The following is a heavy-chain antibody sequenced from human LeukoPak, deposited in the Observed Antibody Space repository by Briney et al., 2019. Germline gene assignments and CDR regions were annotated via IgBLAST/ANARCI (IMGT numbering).Heavy chain of an antibody. V-gene: IGHV1-18*01. CDR3: ARDSDPGFDY. CDR2: ISAYNGNT. Sequence: ASVKVSCKASGYTFTSYAMHWVRQAPGQGLEWMGWISAYNGNTNYARKLQGRVTMTTDTSTSTAYVELRSLRSDDTAVYYCARDSDPGFDYWGQGTLVTVSS. CDR1: GYTFTSYA. D-gene: IGHD3-10*01. J-gene: IGHJ4*02.